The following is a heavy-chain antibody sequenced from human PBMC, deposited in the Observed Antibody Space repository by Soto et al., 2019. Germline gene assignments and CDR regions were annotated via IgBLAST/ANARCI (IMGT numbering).Heavy chain of an antibody. D-gene: IGHD1-20*01. CDR3: TTANNWNDVGLDY. V-gene: IGHV3-15*07. CDR2: IKSKTDGGTT. CDR1: GFTFSNAW. Sequence: GGSLRLSCAASGFTFSNAWMNWVRQAPGKGLEWVGRIKSKTDGGTTDYAAPVKGRFTISRDDSKNTLYLQMNSLKTEDTAVYYCTTANNWNDVGLDYWGQGTLVTVSS. J-gene: IGHJ4*02.